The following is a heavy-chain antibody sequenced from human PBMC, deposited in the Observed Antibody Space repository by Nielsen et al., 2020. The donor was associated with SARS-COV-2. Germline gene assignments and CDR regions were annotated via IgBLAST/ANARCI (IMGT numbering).Heavy chain of an antibody. Sequence: GGSLRLSCAASGFTFSSYAMHWVRQAPGKGLEWVAVISYDGSNKYYADSVKGRFTISRDNSKNTLYLQMNSLRAEDTAVYYCARDKGGYSYGHHDYWGQGTLVTVTS. D-gene: IGHD5-18*01. V-gene: IGHV3-30*04. CDR1: GFTFSSYA. CDR3: ARDKGGYSYGHHDY. CDR2: ISYDGSNK. J-gene: IGHJ4*02.